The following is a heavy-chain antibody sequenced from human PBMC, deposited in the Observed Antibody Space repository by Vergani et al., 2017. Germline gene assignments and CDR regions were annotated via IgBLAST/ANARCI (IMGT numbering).Heavy chain of an antibody. CDR3: ARSQGDYWYFDL. CDR2: NHNRGKT. CDR1: GYSIGSGFY. Sequence: QVQLEESGPGLVKPSETLSLTCSVSGYSIGSGFYWAWIRQSPGEGLQWLTSNHNRGKTYHNPSLKSRVSVSLDTSKNRFSLNLTSVTATDTAVYYCARSQGDYWYFDLWGPGSLVTVSS. J-gene: IGHJ2*01. D-gene: IGHD2-21*01. V-gene: IGHV4-38-2*01.